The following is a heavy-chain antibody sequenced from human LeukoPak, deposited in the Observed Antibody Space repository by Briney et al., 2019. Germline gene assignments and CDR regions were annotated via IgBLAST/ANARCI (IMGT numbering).Heavy chain of an antibody. CDR1: GFTFSSYS. V-gene: IGHV3-21*01. CDR2: ISSSSGYI. J-gene: IGHJ5*02. Sequence: PGGSLRLSCAASGFTFSSYSMNWVRQAPEKGLEWVASISSSSGYIYYADSVKGRFTISRENAKNALYLQMNSLRAEDTAVYYCARDAFDPWGQGTLVTVSS. CDR3: ARDAFDP.